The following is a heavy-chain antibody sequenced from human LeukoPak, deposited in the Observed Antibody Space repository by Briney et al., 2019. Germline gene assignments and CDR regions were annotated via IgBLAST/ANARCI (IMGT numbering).Heavy chain of an antibody. V-gene: IGHV3-23*01. J-gene: IGHJ4*02. Sequence: PGGSLRLSCSGSGFTFSNYVMSWVRQAPGKGLEWVSCVSGSGGRGATYYTDSVEGRFTISRDNAKNTMYLQMNSLSGEDTAIYYCAKDIAASGLPRIFDFWGQGTLVTVSS. CDR3: AKDIAASGLPRIFDF. D-gene: IGHD6-13*01. CDR1: GFTFSNYV. CDR2: VSGSGGRGAT.